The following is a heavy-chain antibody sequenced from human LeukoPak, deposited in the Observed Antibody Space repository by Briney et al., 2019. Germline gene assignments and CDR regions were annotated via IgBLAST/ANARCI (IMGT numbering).Heavy chain of an antibody. CDR1: GFDFNSYA. CDR3: ARDSSGYAEFDN. J-gene: IGHJ4*02. Sequence: GGSLRLSCAASGFDFNSYAMTWVRQPPGKGLEWISAISRNGRGTYYADSVKGRFTISRDNFKKTVYLQVTSLRAEDTAVYYCARDSSGYAEFDNWGQGTLVTVSS. V-gene: IGHV3-23*01. CDR2: ISRNGRGT. D-gene: IGHD3-22*01.